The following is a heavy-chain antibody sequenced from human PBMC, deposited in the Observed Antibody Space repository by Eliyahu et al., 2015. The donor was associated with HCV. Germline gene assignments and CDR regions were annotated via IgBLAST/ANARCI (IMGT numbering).Heavy chain of an antibody. V-gene: IGHV4-31*03. CDR1: GGSISNGGYY. CDR2: IYYSGTT. CDR3: ARAPAVAGTYYFDS. Sequence: QVQLQESGPGLVKPSQTLSLTCTVSGGSISNGGYYWSWIRQHPGKGLQWIAYIYYSGTTYYNPSLKSRITMAVDTSKNQFSLKLSSVTAADTAVYYCARAPAVAGTYYFDSWGQGTLVTVSS. J-gene: IGHJ4*02. D-gene: IGHD6-19*01.